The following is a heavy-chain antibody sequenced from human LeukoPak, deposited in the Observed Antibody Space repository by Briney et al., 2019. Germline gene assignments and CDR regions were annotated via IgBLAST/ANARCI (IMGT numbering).Heavy chain of an antibody. J-gene: IGHJ4*02. CDR3: ARGPTRQYFDS. V-gene: IGHV4-61*08. CDR2: IYYSGST. D-gene: IGHD6-6*01. CDR1: GDSISLGGHY. Sequence: SETLSLTCDVSGDSISLGGHYWGWIRQLPGRGLEWIGYIYYSGSTNYNPSLQSRVTISVDTSRNQFSLNLSSVTAADTAVYYCARGPTRQYFDSWGRGTLVTVSS.